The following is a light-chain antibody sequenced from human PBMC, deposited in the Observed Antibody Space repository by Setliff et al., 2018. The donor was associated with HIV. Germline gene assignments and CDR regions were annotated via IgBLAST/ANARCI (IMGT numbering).Light chain of an antibody. V-gene: IGLV1-44*01. CDR2: SNN. CDR3: ASWDDSLSGQV. J-gene: IGLJ1*01. CDR1: SSNIRTNA. Sequence: QSVLTQPPSTSGTPGQRVTISCSGSSSNIRTNAVNWYQQLSGTAPKLLIYSNNQRPSGVPDRFSGSKSGTSASLAISGLQSEDEADYYCASWDDSLSGQVFGTGTKVTVL.